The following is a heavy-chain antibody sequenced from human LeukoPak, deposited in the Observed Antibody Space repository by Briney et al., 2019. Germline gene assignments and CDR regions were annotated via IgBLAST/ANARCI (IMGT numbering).Heavy chain of an antibody. D-gene: IGHD2-15*01. CDR1: GFTFSSYA. V-gene: IGHV3-23*01. Sequence: GGSLRLSCAASGFTFSSYAMSWVRQAPGKGLEWVSSISGSGGSTNYANSVTGRFTLSRGNVKNSLYIQMNSLRAGDTAVYYCARSYCSGGSCYLDAFDIWGQGTMVTVSS. CDR2: ISGSGGST. CDR3: ARSYCSGGSCYLDAFDI. J-gene: IGHJ3*02.